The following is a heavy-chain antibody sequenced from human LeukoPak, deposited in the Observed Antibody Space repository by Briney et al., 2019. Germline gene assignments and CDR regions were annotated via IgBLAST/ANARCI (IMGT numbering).Heavy chain of an antibody. D-gene: IGHD4-17*01. CDR3: ARCVIYGDYGFDY. V-gene: IGHV4-59*01. CDR1: GGSISSYY. CDR2: TYYSGST. J-gene: IGHJ4*02. Sequence: SETLSLTCTVSGGSISSYYWSWIRQPPGKGLEWIGYTYYSGSTNYNPSLKSRVTISVDTSKNQFSLKLSSVTAADTAVYFCARCVIYGDYGFDYWGQGTLVTVSS.